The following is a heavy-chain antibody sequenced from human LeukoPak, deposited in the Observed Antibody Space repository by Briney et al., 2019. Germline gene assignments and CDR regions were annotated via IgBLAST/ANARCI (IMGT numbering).Heavy chain of an antibody. D-gene: IGHD3-10*01. J-gene: IGHJ4*02. CDR1: GFTFSNYW. Sequence: PGGSLRLSCAASGFTFSNYWMHWVRQAPGKGLEWVANIKQDGSEKYYVDSVKGRFTISRDNAKNSLYLQMNSLRAEDTAVYYCARDVLWLQGWGQGTLVTVSS. CDR2: IKQDGSEK. CDR3: ARDVLWLQG. V-gene: IGHV3-7*01.